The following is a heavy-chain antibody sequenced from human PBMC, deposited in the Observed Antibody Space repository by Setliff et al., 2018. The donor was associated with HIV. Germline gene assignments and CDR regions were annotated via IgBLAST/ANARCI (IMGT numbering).Heavy chain of an antibody. CDR2: IIPIFGTA. D-gene: IGHD3-22*01. V-gene: IGHV1-69*05. J-gene: IGHJ3*02. CDR3: SRVGYDSSGYYPRGAFDI. Sequence: SVKVSCKASGGTFSSYAISWVRQAPGQGLEWMGGIIPIFGTANYAQKFQGRVTITTDESTSTAYMELSSLRSEDTAVYYCSRVGYDSSGYYPRGAFDIWGQGTMVTVSS. CDR1: GGTFSSYA.